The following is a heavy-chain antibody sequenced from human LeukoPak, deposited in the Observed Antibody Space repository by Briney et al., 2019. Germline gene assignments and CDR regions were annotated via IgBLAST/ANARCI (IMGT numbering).Heavy chain of an antibody. D-gene: IGHD1-26*01. Sequence: NSGGSLRLSCAASGFTFSDYYMSWIRKAPGKGLEWVSYISGSGSTIYYADSVKGRFAISRDNAKNSLYLQMNSLRAEDTAVYYCARAPSAVGPTTPGWFDPWGQGTLVTGSS. V-gene: IGHV3-11*04. CDR2: ISGSGSTI. CDR1: GFTFSDYY. J-gene: IGHJ5*02. CDR3: ARAPSAVGPTTPGWFDP.